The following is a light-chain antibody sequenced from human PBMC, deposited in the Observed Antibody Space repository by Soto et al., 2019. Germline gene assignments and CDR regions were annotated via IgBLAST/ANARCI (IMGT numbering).Light chain of an antibody. Sequence: DIQMTQSPSTLSASVGDRVTITCRASQSISSWLAWYQQKPGKAPKLLIYKASSLESGVPSRFSGSGSGTEFTITISSLQHDDFATYYCQQYNSYPWTFGQGTKVEIK. CDR1: QSISSW. J-gene: IGKJ1*01. V-gene: IGKV1-5*03. CDR3: QQYNSYPWT. CDR2: KAS.